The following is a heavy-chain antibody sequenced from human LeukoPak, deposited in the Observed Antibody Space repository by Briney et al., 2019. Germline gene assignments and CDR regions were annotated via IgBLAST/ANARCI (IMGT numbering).Heavy chain of an antibody. CDR1: GYSFTYYW. Sequence: GESLKISCKGSGYSFTYYWIGWVRQMPGKGLEWMGIIYPGDSDTRYRPPFQDQVTISVDKSISTAYLQWSSLKASDTAMYYCARQDGNSKYYFDYWGQGTLVTVSS. D-gene: IGHD1-1*01. V-gene: IGHV5-51*01. CDR2: IYPGDSDT. CDR3: ARQDGNSKYYFDY. J-gene: IGHJ4*02.